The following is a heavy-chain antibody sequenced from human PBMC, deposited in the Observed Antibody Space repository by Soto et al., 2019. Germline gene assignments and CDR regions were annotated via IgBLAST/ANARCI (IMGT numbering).Heavy chain of an antibody. CDR3: ARDPSEGRVGNWFES. V-gene: IGHV3-21*01. CDR2: ISMTTSYV. CDR1: GFTFSRYG. Sequence: VQLVESGGGLVKPGGSLRLSCAASGFTFSRYGMSWVRQAPGKGLEWVASISMTTSYVYYADSVKGRFSISRDNAKKILYLEMYALRTEDTAVYYCARDPSEGRVGNWFESWGQGTLVTVSS. J-gene: IGHJ5*01. D-gene: IGHD2-2*01.